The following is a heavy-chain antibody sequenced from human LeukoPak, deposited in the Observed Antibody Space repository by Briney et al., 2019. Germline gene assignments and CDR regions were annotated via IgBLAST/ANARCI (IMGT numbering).Heavy chain of an antibody. CDR1: GGTFSSYA. D-gene: IGHD3-22*01. Sequence: SVKVSCKASGGTFSSYAISWVRQAPGQGLEWMGRIIPILGIANYAQKFQGRVTITADKSTSTAYMELSSLRSEDTAVYYCARPADSSGYYFDYWGQGTLATVSS. CDR2: IIPILGIA. J-gene: IGHJ4*02. CDR3: ARPADSSGYYFDY. V-gene: IGHV1-69*04.